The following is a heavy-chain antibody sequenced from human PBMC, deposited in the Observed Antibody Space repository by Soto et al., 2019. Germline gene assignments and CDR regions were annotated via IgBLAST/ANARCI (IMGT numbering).Heavy chain of an antibody. Sequence: PSETLSLTCAVYGGSFSGYYWSWIRQPPGKGLEWIGEINHSGSTNYNPSLKSRVTISVDTSKNQFSLKLSSVTAADTAVYYCARGRRVVDTAMVTYYYYGMDVWGQGTTVTVSS. D-gene: IGHD5-18*01. J-gene: IGHJ6*02. CDR3: ARGRRVVDTAMVTYYYYGMDV. CDR2: INHSGST. CDR1: GGSFSGYY. V-gene: IGHV4-34*01.